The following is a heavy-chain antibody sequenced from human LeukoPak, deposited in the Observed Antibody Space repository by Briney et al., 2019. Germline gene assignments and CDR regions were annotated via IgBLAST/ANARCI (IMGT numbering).Heavy chain of an antibody. J-gene: IGHJ4*02. CDR3: AKDHSSRASLYYFDY. CDR1: GFTFSSYG. V-gene: IGHV3-30*18. Sequence: QPGKSLRLSCAASGFTFSSYGMHWVRQAPGKGREWVAVISYDGSNKYYADSVKGRFTISRDNSKNTLYLQMNSLRAEDTAVYYCAKDHSSRASLYYFDYWGQGTLVTVSS. D-gene: IGHD6-13*01. CDR2: ISYDGSNK.